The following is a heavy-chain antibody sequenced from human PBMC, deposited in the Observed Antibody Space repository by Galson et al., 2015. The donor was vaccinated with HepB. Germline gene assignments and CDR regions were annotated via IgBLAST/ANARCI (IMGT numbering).Heavy chain of an antibody. Sequence: QSGAEVKKPGESLRISCKGSGYSFTSYWISWVRQMPGKGLEWMGRIDPSDSYTNYSPSFQGHVTISADKSISTAYLQWSSLKASDTAMYYCAKTPETYYDNSGPGALGYWGQGTLVTVSS. D-gene: IGHD3-22*01. J-gene: IGHJ4*02. V-gene: IGHV5-10-1*01. CDR3: AKTPETYYDNSGPGALGY. CDR1: GYSFTSYW. CDR2: IDPSDSYT.